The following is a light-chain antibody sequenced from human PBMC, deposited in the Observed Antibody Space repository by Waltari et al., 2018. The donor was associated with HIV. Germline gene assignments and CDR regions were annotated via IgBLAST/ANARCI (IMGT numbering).Light chain of an antibody. V-gene: IGKV1-39*01. CDR2: AAS. J-gene: IGKJ2*01. CDR3: QQTYGAPYT. CDR1: QSISIY. Sequence: DIQMTQSPSSLSASVGDRVSITCRASQSISIYLNWYQQKPGKAPSLLIYAASTLHGGVPSNFSGSGSGTDFTLSISNLQPEDFATYYCQQTYGAPYTLGQGTKLDIK.